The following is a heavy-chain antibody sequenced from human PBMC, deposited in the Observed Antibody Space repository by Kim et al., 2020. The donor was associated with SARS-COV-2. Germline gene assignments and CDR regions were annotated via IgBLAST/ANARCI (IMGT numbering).Heavy chain of an antibody. CDR2: INPSGGST. J-gene: IGHJ4*02. CDR3: ARSKPLVYFDY. Sequence: ASVKVSCKASGYSFTSYYMHWVRQAPGQGLEWMGIINPSGGSTTYAQMFQGRVTMTRDTSTSTVYMELSSLTSGDTAVYYCARSKPLVYFDYWGQGTLVTVSS. V-gene: IGHV1-46*01. CDR1: GYSFTSYY.